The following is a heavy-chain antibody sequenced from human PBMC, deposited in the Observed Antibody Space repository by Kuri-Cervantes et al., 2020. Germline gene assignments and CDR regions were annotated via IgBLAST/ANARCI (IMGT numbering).Heavy chain of an antibody. CDR2: IYPSDSDT. Sequence: GGSLRLSCVVSGYSFSTYWIGWVRQMPGKRLEWMGIIYPSDSDTRYSPSFQGQVTTSADKSISTAYLQWSSLEASDTAIYYCTRVKTTVTTIGAFDIWGQGTMVTVSS. D-gene: IGHD4-17*01. V-gene: IGHV5-51*01. J-gene: IGHJ3*02. CDR3: TRVKTTVTTIGAFDI. CDR1: GYSFSTYW.